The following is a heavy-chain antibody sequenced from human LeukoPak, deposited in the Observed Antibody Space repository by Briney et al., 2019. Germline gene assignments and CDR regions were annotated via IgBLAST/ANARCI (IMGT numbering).Heavy chain of an antibody. V-gene: IGHV1-2*02. CDR2: INPNSGGT. D-gene: IGHD5-24*01. CDR3: ARLVGDGYNYLDY. CDR1: GYTFTGYY. Sequence: ASVKVSCKASGYTFTGYYMHWVRQAPGQGLEWMGWINPNSGGTNYAQKFQGRVTMTRDTSISTAYLQWSSLKASDTAMYYCARLVGDGYNYLDYWGQGTLVTVSS. J-gene: IGHJ4*02.